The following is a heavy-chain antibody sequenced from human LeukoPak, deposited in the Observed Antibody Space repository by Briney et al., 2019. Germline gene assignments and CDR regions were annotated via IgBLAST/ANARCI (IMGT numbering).Heavy chain of an antibody. J-gene: IGHJ3*02. CDR1: GYTFTSYY. V-gene: IGHV1-46*03. Sequence: GASAKVSCKASGYTFTSYYMHWVRQAPGQGLEWMGIINPSGGSTSYAQKFQGRVTMTRDTSTSTVYMELSSLRSEDTAVYYCARGVMLSGHHPNAFDIWGQGTMVTVSS. CDR2: INPSGGST. D-gene: IGHD3-3*01. CDR3: ARGVMLSGHHPNAFDI.